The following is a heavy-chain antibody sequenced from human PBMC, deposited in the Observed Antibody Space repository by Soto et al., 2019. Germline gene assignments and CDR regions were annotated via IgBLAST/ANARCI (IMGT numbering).Heavy chain of an antibody. Sequence: GGSLRLSCAASGFTFSSDALGWVRQAPGRGLECVSAISGSGVSTFYADSVKGRFTISRDTSKNTRYLQMNTLTAENTAVQYCAKDPRICGPIVDYMDVWGPRTTVTVSS. D-gene: IGHD2-15*01. CDR1: GFTFSSDA. CDR2: ISGSGVST. CDR3: AKDPRICGPIVDYMDV. V-gene: IGHV3-23*01. J-gene: IGHJ6*02.